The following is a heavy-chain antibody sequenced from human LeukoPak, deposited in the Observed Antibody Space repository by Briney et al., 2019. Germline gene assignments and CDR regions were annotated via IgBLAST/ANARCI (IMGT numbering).Heavy chain of an antibody. Sequence: AGGSLRLSCAASRFIFSNFAMSWVRQAPGKGLEWVSGIDGSDSTTYYADPVKGRFTISRDNSKNTLYLQMNSLRAEDTAVYYCTKEPLLRVSYNCFDPWGQGTLVTVSS. V-gene: IGHV3-23*01. CDR1: RFIFSNFA. CDR3: TKEPLLRVSYNCFDP. D-gene: IGHD3-9*01. J-gene: IGHJ5*02. CDR2: IDGSDSTT.